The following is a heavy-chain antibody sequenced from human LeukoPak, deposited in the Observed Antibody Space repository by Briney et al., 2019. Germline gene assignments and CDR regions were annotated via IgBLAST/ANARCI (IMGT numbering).Heavy chain of an antibody. J-gene: IGHJ4*02. Sequence: GGSLRLSCAASGFTFSSYGMHWLRQAPGKGLEWVAAIWFDGSEKFYADSVKGRFTISRDNPENTLYLQMNRLRAEDTALYYCARDGEDDSSGHYKPFDYWGQGTLVTVSS. V-gene: IGHV3-33*01. CDR3: ARDGEDDSSGHYKPFDY. D-gene: IGHD3-22*01. CDR2: IWFDGSEK. CDR1: GFTFSSYG.